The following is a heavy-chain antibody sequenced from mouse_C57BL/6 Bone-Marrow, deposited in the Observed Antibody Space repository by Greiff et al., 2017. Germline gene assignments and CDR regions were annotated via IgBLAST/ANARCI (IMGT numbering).Heavy chain of an antibody. CDR2: IYWDDDK. CDR1: GFSLSTSGMG. CDR3: ARIYYDYDVDY. J-gene: IGHJ2*01. D-gene: IGHD2-4*01. V-gene: IGHV8-12*01. Sequence: QVTLKECGPGILQSSQTLSLTCSFSGFSLSTSGMGVSWIRQPSGKGLEWLAHIYWDDDKRYNPSLKSRLTISKDTSRNQVFLKITSVDTADTATYYCARIYYDYDVDYWGQGTTLTVSS.